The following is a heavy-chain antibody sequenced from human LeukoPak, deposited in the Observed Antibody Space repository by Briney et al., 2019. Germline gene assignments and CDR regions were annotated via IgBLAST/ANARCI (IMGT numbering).Heavy chain of an antibody. CDR3: ARAVGATDDAFDI. CDR1: GSTLTGYG. Sequence: ASVKVSCKASGSTLTGYGISWVRQAPGQGLNWMGWISAYNGNTNYAQKLQGRVTMTTDTSTSTAYMELRSLRSDDTAVYYCARAVGATDDAFDIWGQGTMVTVSS. CDR2: ISAYNGNT. J-gene: IGHJ3*02. D-gene: IGHD1-26*01. V-gene: IGHV1-18*01.